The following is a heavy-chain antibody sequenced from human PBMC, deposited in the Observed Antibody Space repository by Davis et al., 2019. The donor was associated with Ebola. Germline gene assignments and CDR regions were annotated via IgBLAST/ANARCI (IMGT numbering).Heavy chain of an antibody. Sequence: GGSLRLSCAASGFTFNKYWMTWVRQAPGKGLEWVSAISGSGGSTYYADSVKGRFTISRDNSKNTLYLQMNSLRAEDTAVYYCAKKGSVWKLGVLDYWGQGTLVTVSS. D-gene: IGHD3-16*01. V-gene: IGHV3-23*01. CDR2: ISGSGGST. CDR3: AKKGSVWKLGVLDY. CDR1: GFTFNKYW. J-gene: IGHJ4*02.